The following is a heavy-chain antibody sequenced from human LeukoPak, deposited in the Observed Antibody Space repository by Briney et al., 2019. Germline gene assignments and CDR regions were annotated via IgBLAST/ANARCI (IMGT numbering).Heavy chain of an antibody. V-gene: IGHV3-23*01. CDR2: ISGSGGST. J-gene: IGHJ5*02. D-gene: IGHD5-12*01. Sequence: GGSLRLSCAASGFTVSSNYMSWVRQAPGKGLEWVPAISGSGGSTYYADSVKGRFTISRDNSKNTLYLQMNSLRAEDTAVYYCPGLASWNWFDPWGQGTLVTVSS. CDR3: PGLASWNWFDP. CDR1: GFTVSSNY.